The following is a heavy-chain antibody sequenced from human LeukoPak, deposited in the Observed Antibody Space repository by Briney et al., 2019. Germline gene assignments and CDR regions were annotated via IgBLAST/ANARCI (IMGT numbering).Heavy chain of an antibody. Sequence: GGSLRLSCTASGFTFSSHAMSWVRQAPGKGLEWVSAISGGGDSTYYADSVKGRFTISRDNARNTLYLLMNSLRVEDTAIYYCAKEDTSMVLSLDYWGQGTLVTVSS. D-gene: IGHD5-18*01. CDR1: GFTFSSHA. CDR2: ISGGGDST. CDR3: AKEDTSMVLSLDY. V-gene: IGHV3-23*01. J-gene: IGHJ4*02.